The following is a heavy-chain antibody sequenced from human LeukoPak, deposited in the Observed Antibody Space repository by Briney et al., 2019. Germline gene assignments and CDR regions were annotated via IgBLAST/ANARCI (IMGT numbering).Heavy chain of an antibody. Sequence: PSETLSLTCTVFSGSINSGSYYWNWIRQPAGKGLEWIGRIYSSGSTNYNPSLKSRVTISVDTSKNQFSLKLSSVTAADTAVYYCARYEAVAGVFDYWGQGTLVTVSS. CDR1: SGSINSGSYY. CDR2: IYSSGST. V-gene: IGHV4-61*02. J-gene: IGHJ4*02. CDR3: ARYEAVAGVFDY. D-gene: IGHD6-19*01.